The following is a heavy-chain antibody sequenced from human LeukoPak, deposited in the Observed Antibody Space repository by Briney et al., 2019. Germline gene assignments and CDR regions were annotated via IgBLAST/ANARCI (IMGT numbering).Heavy chain of an antibody. CDR1: GYTFTSYY. Sequence: GASVKASCKASGYTFTSYYMHWVRQAPGQGLECMGIINPTTGDTTYAQKFQGRLTMTRDMSTSTVYMELSSLTSEDTAVFYCARYGFSTVWQGGWHAFDIWGQGTVVTVSS. J-gene: IGHJ3*02. V-gene: IGHV1-46*01. D-gene: IGHD6-13*01. CDR3: ARYGFSTVWQGGWHAFDI. CDR2: INPTTGDT.